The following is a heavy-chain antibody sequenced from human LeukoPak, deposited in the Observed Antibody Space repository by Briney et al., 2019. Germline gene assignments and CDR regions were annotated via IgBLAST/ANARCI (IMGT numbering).Heavy chain of an antibody. CDR3: ARGNHRIAATFLKSRAFDI. J-gene: IGHJ3*02. V-gene: IGHV4-34*01. CDR2: INHSGST. D-gene: IGHD6-13*01. CDR1: GGSFSGYY. Sequence: SETLSLTCAVYGGSFSGYYWSWIRQPPGKGLEWIGEINHSGSTNYNPSPKSRVTISVDTSKNQFSLKLSSVTAADTAVYYCARGNHRIAATFLKSRAFDIWGQGTMVTVSS.